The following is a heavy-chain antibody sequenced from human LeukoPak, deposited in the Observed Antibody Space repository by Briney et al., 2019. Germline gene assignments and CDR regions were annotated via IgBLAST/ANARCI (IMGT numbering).Heavy chain of an antibody. J-gene: IGHJ6*03. CDR2: MNPNSGNT. Sequence: ASVKVSCKASGYTFTSYDINWVRQATGQGLEWMGWMNPNSGNTGYAQKFQGRVTMTRNTSISTAYMELSTLRSEDTAVYYCARVISGWYLYYYYYMDVWGKGTTVTVSS. D-gene: IGHD6-19*01. CDR1: GYTFTSYD. CDR3: ARVISGWYLYYYYYMDV. V-gene: IGHV1-8*01.